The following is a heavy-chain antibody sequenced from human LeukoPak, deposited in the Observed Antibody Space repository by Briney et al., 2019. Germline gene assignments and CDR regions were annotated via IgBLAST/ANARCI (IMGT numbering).Heavy chain of an antibody. D-gene: IGHD2-8*02. V-gene: IGHV3-23*01. CDR3: AKSGVGGVKYYFDY. J-gene: IGHJ4*02. Sequence: GGSLRLSCAASGFTFSSYAVSWVRQAPGKGMEWVSGISGSGSNTYYADSVKGRFTISRDTSKNTLYLQMNSLRAEDTPVYFCAKSGVGGVKYYFDYWGQGTLVTISS. CDR2: ISGSGSNT. CDR1: GFTFSSYA.